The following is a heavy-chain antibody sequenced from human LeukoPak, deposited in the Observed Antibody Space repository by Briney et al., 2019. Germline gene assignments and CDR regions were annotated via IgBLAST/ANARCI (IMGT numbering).Heavy chain of an antibody. Sequence: PSETLSLTCTVSGGSISSSSYYWGWIRQPPGKGLEWIGSIYYSGSTYYNPSLKSRVTISVDTSKNQFSLKLSSVTAADTAVYYCASTGAYYYDSSGYRFDYWGQGTLVTVSS. D-gene: IGHD3-22*01. CDR3: ASTGAYYYDSSGYRFDY. V-gene: IGHV4-39*07. CDR2: IYYSGST. J-gene: IGHJ4*02. CDR1: GGSISSSSYY.